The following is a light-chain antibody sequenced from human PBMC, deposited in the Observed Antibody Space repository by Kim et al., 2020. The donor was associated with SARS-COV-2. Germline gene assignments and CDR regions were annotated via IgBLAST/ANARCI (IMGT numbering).Light chain of an antibody. Sequence: SYELTQPPSVSVFPGQTASITCSGDKLGDKYASWYQQKPGQSPVLVIYQDNKRPSGIPERFSGSNSGNTATLTISGTQAMDEADYYCQAWDSSTYVFGPGTKGTVL. CDR3: QAWDSSTYV. CDR1: KLGDKY. J-gene: IGLJ1*01. V-gene: IGLV3-1*01. CDR2: QDN.